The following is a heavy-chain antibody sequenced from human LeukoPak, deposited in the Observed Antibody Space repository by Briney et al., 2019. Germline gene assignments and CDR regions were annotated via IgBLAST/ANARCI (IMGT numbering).Heavy chain of an antibody. V-gene: IGHV3-64*01. Sequence: PGGSLRLSCAASGFTFSSYAMHWVRQAPGKGLEYVSAINGNGGSTYYANSVKGRFTISRDNSKNTLYLQMGSLRAEDMAVYYCARGRVVAYYMDVWGKGTTVTVSS. D-gene: IGHD2-15*01. J-gene: IGHJ6*03. CDR2: INGNGGST. CDR1: GFTFSSYA. CDR3: ARGRVVAYYMDV.